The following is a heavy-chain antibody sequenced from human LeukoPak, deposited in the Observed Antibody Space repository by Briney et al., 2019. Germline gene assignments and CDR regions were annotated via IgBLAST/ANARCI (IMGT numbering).Heavy chain of an antibody. CDR1: GFTVSSNY. J-gene: IGHJ4*02. CDR2: IYSGGST. D-gene: IGHD6-13*01. CDR3: ARISSWYRPFDY. Sequence: GGSLRLSCAASGFTVSSNYMSWVRQAPGKGLEWVSVIYSGGSTYYADSVKGRFTIFRDNSKNTLYLQMNSLRAEDTAVYYCARISSWYRPFDYWGQGTLVTVSS. V-gene: IGHV3-53*01.